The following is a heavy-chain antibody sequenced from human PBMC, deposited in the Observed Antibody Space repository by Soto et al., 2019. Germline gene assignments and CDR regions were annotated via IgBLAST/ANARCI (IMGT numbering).Heavy chain of an antibody. Sequence: QMQLQESGPGLVKPSETLSLTCTVSGGSINNANDHWAWIRQPPGKGLEWAGNIYYSGSTSYNPSLKTRVTISVDTSKNQFSLKLTSVTAADTAVYYCARQGRYYGSGSFFDPWGQGTLVTVSS. CDR3: ARQGRYYGSGSFFDP. J-gene: IGHJ5*02. CDR2: IYYSGST. CDR1: GGSINNANDH. D-gene: IGHD3-10*01. V-gene: IGHV4-39*01.